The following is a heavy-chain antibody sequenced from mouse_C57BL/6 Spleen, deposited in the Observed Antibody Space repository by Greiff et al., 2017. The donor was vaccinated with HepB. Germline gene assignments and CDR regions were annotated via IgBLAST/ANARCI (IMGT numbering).Heavy chain of an antibody. CDR1: GFTFTAYY. CDR2: IRNKANGYKS. Sequence: EVMLVESGGGLVQPGGSLSLSCAASGFTFTAYYMSWVRQPPGKALEWLGFIRNKANGYKSEYSASVKCRFTISSANSQSILYLHIHALIAEDSYTYYCAQYPLPHYFDCWGQGTTLTVSS. V-gene: IGHV7-3*01. CDR3: AQYPLPHYFDC. J-gene: IGHJ2*01.